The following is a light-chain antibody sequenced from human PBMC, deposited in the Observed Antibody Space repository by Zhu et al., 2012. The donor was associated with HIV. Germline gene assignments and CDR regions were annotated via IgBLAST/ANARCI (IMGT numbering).Light chain of an antibody. J-gene: IGKJ3*01. CDR3: QQAKGYPFS. CDR1: QGISSY. Sequence: DIQLTQSPSFLSASIRDTVTITCRASQGISSYLAWYHQKPGKIPRLLIFGASTLQSGVPSRFSGSGSGTEFTLTITSLQPEDFGTYYCQQAKGYPFSFGPGTKVEVK. V-gene: IGKV1-9*01. CDR2: GAS.